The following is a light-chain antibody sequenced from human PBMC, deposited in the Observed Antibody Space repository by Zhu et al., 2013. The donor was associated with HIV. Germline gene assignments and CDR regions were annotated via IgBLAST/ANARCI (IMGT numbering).Light chain of an antibody. CDR2: GAS. V-gene: IGKV3-20*01. CDR1: QSVSSN. CDR3: QQYGSSPLT. J-gene: IGKJ4*01. Sequence: DIVLTQSPGTLSLSPGDTATLSCRASQSVSSNLAWYQQKPGQAPRLLIYGASSRATGIPDRFSGSGSGTDFTLTISRLEPEDFAVYYCQQYGSSPLTFGGGTDGGDQT.